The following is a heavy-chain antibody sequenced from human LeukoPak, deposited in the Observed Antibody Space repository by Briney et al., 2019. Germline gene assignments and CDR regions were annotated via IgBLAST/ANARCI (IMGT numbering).Heavy chain of an antibody. D-gene: IGHD1-14*01. CDR2: IYYSGST. V-gene: IGHV4-31*03. CDR1: GGSISSGGYY. J-gene: IGHJ4*02. CDR3: ARETTGLQLDY. Sequence: SETLSLTGTVSGGSISSGGYYWSWIRQHPGKGLEWIGYIYYSGSTYYNPSLKSRVTISVDTSKNQFSLKLSSVTAADTAVYYCARETTGLQLDYWGQGTLVTVSS.